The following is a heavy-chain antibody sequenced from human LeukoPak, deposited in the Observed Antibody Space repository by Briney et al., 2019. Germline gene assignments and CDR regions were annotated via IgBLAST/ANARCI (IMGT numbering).Heavy chain of an antibody. CDR2: TSAYNDHT. CDR3: AREVFNSAGFDY. J-gene: IGHJ4*02. V-gene: IGHV1-18*01. D-gene: IGHD6-13*01. Sequence: GASVKVSCKASGYSFTSYGISWVRQAPGQGLEWMGWTSAYNDHTNYAQTVQGRVTMTTDTSTSTAYMELRSLRSDDTAVYYCAREVFNSAGFDYWGQGTLVTVSS. CDR1: GYSFTSYG.